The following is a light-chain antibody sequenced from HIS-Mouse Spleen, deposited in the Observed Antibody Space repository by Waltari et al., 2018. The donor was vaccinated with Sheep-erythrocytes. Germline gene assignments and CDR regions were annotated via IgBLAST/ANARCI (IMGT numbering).Light chain of an antibody. CDR1: SSDVGCYNL. J-gene: IGLJ3*02. CDR3: CSYAGSSTPWV. CDR2: EGS. Sequence: QSALTQPASVSGSPGQSITISCTGTSSDVGCYNLVSWYQQHPGKTPHIMIYEGSKRPSGVSNRLSGSQSGKTDSLTISGLQAEDEADYYCCSYAGSSTPWVFGGGTKLTVL. V-gene: IGLV2-23*01.